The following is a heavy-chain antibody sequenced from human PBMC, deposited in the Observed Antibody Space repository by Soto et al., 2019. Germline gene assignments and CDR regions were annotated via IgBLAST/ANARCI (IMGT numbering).Heavy chain of an antibody. CDR2: TYHSGNP. D-gene: IGHD3-22*01. J-gene: IGHJ4*02. CDR3: ATGVAAEHFYDSSGYFSDDY. CDR1: GDTISTGGDT. Sequence: SETLSLTCDVSGDTISTGGDTWAWIRQPPGKALEWIGHTYHSGNPYYNPSLKSRVTISVDTSKNQFSLKLSSVTAADTAVYNCATGVAAEHFYDSSGYFSDDYWGQGTQVTVSS. V-gene: IGHV4-30-2*03.